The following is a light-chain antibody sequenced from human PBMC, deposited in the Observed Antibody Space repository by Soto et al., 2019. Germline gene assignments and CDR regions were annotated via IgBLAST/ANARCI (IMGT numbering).Light chain of an antibody. Sequence: EIVLTQSPATLSLSPGERATLSCRASQSVSSYLAWYQQKPGQAPRLLIYDASNRATGIPARFSGNGSGTDFTLTISSLEPEDFAVYYCQQRSNWPTFGPGTKVDI. J-gene: IGKJ3*01. CDR1: QSVSSY. CDR3: QQRSNWPT. CDR2: DAS. V-gene: IGKV3-11*01.